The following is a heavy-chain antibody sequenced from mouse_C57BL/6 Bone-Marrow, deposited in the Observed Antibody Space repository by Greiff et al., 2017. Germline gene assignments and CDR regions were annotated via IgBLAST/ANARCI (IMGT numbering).Heavy chain of an antibody. CDR3: ARAGYGSRDWYFDV. J-gene: IGHJ1*03. Sequence: EVQLVESVVGLLKPGGSLTLSCAASGFTFRDYGMHWVRQAPEKGLEWVAYISSGSSTIYYADTVKFRFTISRDNAKNTLFLQMTSLRSEYTAMYYCARAGYGSRDWYFDVWGTGTTVTVSS. CDR1: GFTFRDYG. V-gene: IGHV5-17*01. D-gene: IGHD1-1*01. CDR2: ISSGSSTI.